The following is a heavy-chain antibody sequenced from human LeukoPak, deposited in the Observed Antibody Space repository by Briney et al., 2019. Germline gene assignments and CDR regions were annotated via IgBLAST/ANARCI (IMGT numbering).Heavy chain of an antibody. D-gene: IGHD1-1*01. J-gene: IGHJ4*02. CDR3: ARDAGNWKAFDY. V-gene: IGHV4-39*02. CDR1: GVSISSSNSY. CDR2: IYYSGNT. Sequence: SETLSLTCAVSGVSISSSNSYWGWIRQPPGKGLEWIGSIYYSGNTYYNASLKSRVTISVDTSKNQFSLKLSSVIAADTAVYYCARDAGNWKAFDYWGQGTLVTVSS.